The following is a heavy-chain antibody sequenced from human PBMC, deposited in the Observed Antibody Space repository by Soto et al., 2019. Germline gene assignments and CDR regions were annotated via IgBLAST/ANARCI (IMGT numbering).Heavy chain of an antibody. Sequence: GGSLRLSCAASGFTFSSYAMSWVRQAPGKGLEWVGRIRTKSNNFATSYAESVRGRFTISRDDSDNTASLQMSSLKTEDTAIYYCSRHQEGRSMVFYGMDVWGQGTTVTASS. CDR2: IRTKSNNFAT. CDR3: SRHQEGRSMVFYGMDV. CDR1: GFTFSSYA. D-gene: IGHD3-10*01. J-gene: IGHJ6*02. V-gene: IGHV3-73*01.